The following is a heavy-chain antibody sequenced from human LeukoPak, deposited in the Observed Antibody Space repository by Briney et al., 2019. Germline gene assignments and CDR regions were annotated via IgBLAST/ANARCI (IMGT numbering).Heavy chain of an antibody. V-gene: IGHV3-74*01. J-gene: IGHJ5*02. CDR1: GFTFSSYW. D-gene: IGHD3-16*02. Sequence: GGSLRLSCAASGFTFSSYWMHWVRQAPGKGLVRVSRINSDGSSTSYADSVKGRFTISRDNAKNTLYLQMNSLRAEDTAVYYCARGGEYYDYVWGSYRYTGDWFDPWGQGTLVTVSS. CDR2: INSDGSST. CDR3: ARGGEYYDYVWGSYRYTGDWFDP.